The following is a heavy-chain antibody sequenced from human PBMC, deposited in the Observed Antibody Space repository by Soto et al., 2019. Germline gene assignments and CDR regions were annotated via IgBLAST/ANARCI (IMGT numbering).Heavy chain of an antibody. J-gene: IGHJ5*02. CDR2: INAGNGNT. CDR3: ASAYCSSTSCYDRYWFDP. D-gene: IGHD2-2*01. Sequence: ASVKVSCKASGYTFTSYAMHWVRQAPGQRLEWMGWINAGNGNTKYSQKFQGRVTITRDTSASTAYMELSSLRSEDTAVYYCASAYCSSTSCYDRYWFDPWGQGTLVTV. V-gene: IGHV1-3*01. CDR1: GYTFTSYA.